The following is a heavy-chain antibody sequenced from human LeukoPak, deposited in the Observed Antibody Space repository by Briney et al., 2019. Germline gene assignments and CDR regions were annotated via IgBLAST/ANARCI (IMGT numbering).Heavy chain of an antibody. D-gene: IGHD2-15*01. CDR2: ISGSGGST. CDR1: GFTFSSYA. Sequence: GGSLRLSCAASGFTFSSYAMSWVRQAPGKGLEWVSVISGSGGSTYNADSVKGRFTISRDNSRNTLYLQMKSLRADDTAVYYCAKAPGYCSGGTCYDDWGQGSLVTVSS. CDR3: AKAPGYCSGGTCYDD. J-gene: IGHJ4*02. V-gene: IGHV3-23*01.